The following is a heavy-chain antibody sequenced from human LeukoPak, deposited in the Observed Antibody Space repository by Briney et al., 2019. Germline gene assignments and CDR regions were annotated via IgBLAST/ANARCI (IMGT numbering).Heavy chain of an antibody. D-gene: IGHD6-19*01. CDR3: ARAGYSSGWYFDY. J-gene: IGHJ4*02. Sequence: PGGSLRLSCAASGFTSSTYSMNWVRQAPGKGLEWVSSISSTSSYIYYADSVKGRFTISRDNAQKSLYLQMSSLRAEDTAVYYCARAGYSSGWYFDYWGQGTLVTVSS. CDR1: GFTSSTYS. V-gene: IGHV3-21*01. CDR2: ISSTSSYI.